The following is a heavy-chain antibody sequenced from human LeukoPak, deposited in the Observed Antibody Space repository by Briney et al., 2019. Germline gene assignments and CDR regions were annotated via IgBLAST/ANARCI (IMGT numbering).Heavy chain of an antibody. Sequence: SETLSLTCTVSGGSISSYYWSWIRQPPGKGLEWIGYVYYSGSTNYNPSLKSRVTISVDTSKNQFSLKLSSVTAADTAVYYCAGYDSSGYDHWGQGTLITVSS. CDR2: VYYSGST. D-gene: IGHD3-22*01. CDR3: AGYDSSGYDH. J-gene: IGHJ4*02. CDR1: GGSISSYY. V-gene: IGHV4-59*01.